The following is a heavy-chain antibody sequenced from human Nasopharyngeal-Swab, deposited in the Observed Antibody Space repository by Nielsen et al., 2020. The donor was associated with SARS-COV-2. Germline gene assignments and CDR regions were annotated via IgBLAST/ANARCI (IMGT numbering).Heavy chain of an antibody. Sequence: SETLSLTCTVSGGSISSGGYYWSWIRQHPGKGLEWIGYIYYSGSTYYNPSLKSRVTISVDTSKNQSSLKLSSVTAADTAVYYCASLRRDGYNDLDYWGQGTLVTVSS. CDR3: ASLRRDGYNDLDY. D-gene: IGHD5-24*01. CDR1: GGSISSGGYY. J-gene: IGHJ4*02. V-gene: IGHV4-31*03. CDR2: IYYSGST.